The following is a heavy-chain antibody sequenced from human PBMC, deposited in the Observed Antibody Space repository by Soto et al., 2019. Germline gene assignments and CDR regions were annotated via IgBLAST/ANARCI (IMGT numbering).Heavy chain of an antibody. CDR2: IYYSGST. V-gene: IGHV4-31*03. J-gene: IGHJ4*02. Sequence: QVQLQESGPGLVKPSQTLSLTCTVSGGSISSGGYYWSWIRQHPGKGLEWIGYIYYSGSTYYNPSLKSRSTISLETSQHQCSVELSSVTAADTAVYYCARGDGGDYFDYWGQGTLVTVSS. D-gene: IGHD2-21*01. CDR3: ARGDGGDYFDY. CDR1: GGSISSGGYY.